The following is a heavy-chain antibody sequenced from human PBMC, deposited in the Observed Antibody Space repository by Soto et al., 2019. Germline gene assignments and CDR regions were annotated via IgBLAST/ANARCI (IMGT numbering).Heavy chain of an antibody. V-gene: IGHV4-39*01. D-gene: IGHD1-26*01. J-gene: IGHJ4*02. CDR1: GDSISTSSYY. CDR2: IYYSGST. Sequence: SETLSLTCTVSGDSISTSSYYWGWIRQPPGKGLEWIGNIYYSGSTFYNPSLKSRVTISVDTSKNQFSLKLSSVTAADTAVYFCASFSDASPRNYLDSWGQEALLPISS. CDR3: ASFSDASPRNYLDS.